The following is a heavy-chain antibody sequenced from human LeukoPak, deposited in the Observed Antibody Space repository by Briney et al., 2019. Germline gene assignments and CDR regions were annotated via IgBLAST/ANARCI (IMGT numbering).Heavy chain of an antibody. V-gene: IGHV1-2*02. J-gene: IGHJ4*02. CDR3: ARDPGSYDILTGVDC. Sequence: ASVTVSCKASGYTFTGYYMHWVRQAPGQGLEWMGWINPNSGGTNYAQKFQGRVTMTRDTSISTAYMELSRLRSDDTAVYYCARDPGSYDILTGVDCWGQGTLVTVSS. CDR1: GYTFTGYY. D-gene: IGHD3-9*01. CDR2: INPNSGGT.